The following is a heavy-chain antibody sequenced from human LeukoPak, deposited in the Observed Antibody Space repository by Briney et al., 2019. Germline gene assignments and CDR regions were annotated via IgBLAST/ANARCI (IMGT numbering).Heavy chain of an antibody. CDR2: MNYNSGNT. J-gene: IGHJ4*02. V-gene: IGHV1-8*01. Sequence: ASVKVSCKASGYTFTSFDINWVRQATGQGLEWMGWMNYNSGNTGYAQKFQGRVIMTRNISISTAYMELSSLRSEDLAVYYCARNSWGLDYWGQGILVTVSS. CDR3: ARNSWGLDY. CDR1: GYTFTSFD. D-gene: IGHD7-27*01.